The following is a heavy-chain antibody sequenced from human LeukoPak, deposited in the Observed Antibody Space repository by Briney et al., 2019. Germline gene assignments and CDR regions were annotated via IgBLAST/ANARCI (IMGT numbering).Heavy chain of an antibody. J-gene: IGHJ6*03. V-gene: IGHV1-69*06. CDR2: IIPVFGTA. D-gene: IGHD5-18*01. CDR1: GGSFSSYA. Sequence: ASVKVSCKASGGSFSSYAISWVRQAPRQGLEWMGRIIPVFGTANYAQKFQERVTITADIVSNTAYLEVTSLTSDDTAVYFCAKQGAARQDYYMDVWGNGTTVTVSS. CDR3: AKQGAARQDYYMDV.